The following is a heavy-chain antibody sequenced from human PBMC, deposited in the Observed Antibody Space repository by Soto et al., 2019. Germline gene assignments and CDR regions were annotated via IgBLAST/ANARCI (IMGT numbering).Heavy chain of an antibody. V-gene: IGHV1-18*01. CDR2: VSANNGHT. Sequence: QGQLVQSGAEVKKPGASVKLSCKASGFTFSNYGLNWVRQAPGQGLEWMGWVSANNGHTNYAQNLQGRVSMTTDTSTRTAYMELRGLTFDDTAVYYCARDIESVTAKHFFYYYAMDVWGQATTVTVSS. J-gene: IGHJ6*02. D-gene: IGHD2-8*01. CDR1: GFTFSNYG. CDR3: ARDIESVTAKHFFYYYAMDV.